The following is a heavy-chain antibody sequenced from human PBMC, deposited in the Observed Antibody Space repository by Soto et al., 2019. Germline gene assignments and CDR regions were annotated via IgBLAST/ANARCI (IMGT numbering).Heavy chain of an antibody. J-gene: IGHJ6*02. D-gene: IGHD1-7*01. CDR3: ASGELELPGDYYYGMDV. Sequence: QVQLVQSGAEVKKPGSSVKVSCKASGGTFSSYAISWVRQAPGQGLEWMGGSIPIFGTANYAQKFQGRVTITADESTSTAYMELSSLRSEDTAVYYCASGELELPGDYYYGMDVWGQGTTVTVSS. CDR1: GGTFSSYA. CDR2: SIPIFGTA. V-gene: IGHV1-69*01.